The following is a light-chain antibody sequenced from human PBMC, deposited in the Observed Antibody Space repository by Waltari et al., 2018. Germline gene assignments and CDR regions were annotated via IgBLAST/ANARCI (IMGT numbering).Light chain of an antibody. CDR3: QQSYYAPWT. J-gene: IGKJ1*01. CDR2: TVS. Sequence: TCRASQSITSSLNWYHQKPGKAPKLLIHTVSSLQSGVPSRFSGSGSGTDFTLTISSLQPEDFATYSCQQSYYAPWTFGQGTKVEIK. CDR1: QSITSS. V-gene: IGKV1-39*01.